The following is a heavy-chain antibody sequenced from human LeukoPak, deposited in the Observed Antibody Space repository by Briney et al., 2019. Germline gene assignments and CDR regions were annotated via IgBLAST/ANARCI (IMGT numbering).Heavy chain of an antibody. Sequence: SETLSLTCTVSGGSISSSIYYWGWIRQPPGKGLEWIGYIYYSGSTNYNPSLKSRITISVATSKNQFSLNLSSVTAADTAVYYCARLYSSSLGRVFDYWGQGTLVTVSS. J-gene: IGHJ4*02. D-gene: IGHD6-13*01. CDR2: IYYSGST. V-gene: IGHV4-61*05. CDR1: GGSISSSIYY. CDR3: ARLYSSSLGRVFDY.